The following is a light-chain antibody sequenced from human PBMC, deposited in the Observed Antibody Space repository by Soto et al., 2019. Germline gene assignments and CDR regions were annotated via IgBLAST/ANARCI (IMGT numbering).Light chain of an antibody. CDR2: KAS. Sequence: IQLTQSPSFLSASVGDRVTITCRASQGISSYLAWYQQKPGKAPKLLIFKASTLKSGVPSRFSGSGSGTECNLTISSLQPDDVATYYCQHYNSYSEAFGQGTKVDI. CDR3: QHYNSYSEA. CDR1: QGISSY. V-gene: IGKV1-9*01. J-gene: IGKJ1*01.